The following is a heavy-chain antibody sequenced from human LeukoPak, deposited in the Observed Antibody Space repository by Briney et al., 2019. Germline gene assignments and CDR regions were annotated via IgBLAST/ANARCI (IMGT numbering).Heavy chain of an antibody. CDR2: ISAYNGNT. V-gene: IGHV1-18*04. J-gene: IGHJ6*02. CDR1: GYTFTGYY. Sequence: ASVKVSCKASGYTFTGYYMHWVRQAPGQGLEWMGWISAYNGNTNYAQKLQGRVTMTTDTSTSTAYMELRSLRSDDTAVYYCARDTGATVAYYYYGMDVWGQGTTVTVSS. CDR3: ARDTGATVAYYYYGMDV. D-gene: IGHD1-14*01.